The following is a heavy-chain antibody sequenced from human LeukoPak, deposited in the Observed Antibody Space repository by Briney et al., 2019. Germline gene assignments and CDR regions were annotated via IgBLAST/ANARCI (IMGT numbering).Heavy chain of an antibody. V-gene: IGHV4-59*01. CDR1: GGSISSYY. D-gene: IGHD3-22*01. J-gene: IGHJ6*03. Sequence: KTSETLSLTCTVSGGSISSYYWSWIRQPPGKGLEWIGYIYYSGSTNYNPSLKSRVTISVDTSKNQFSLKLSSVTAADTAVYYCARDYYDSSGSQAYYYYYMDVWGKGTTVTVSS. CDR3: ARDYYDSSGSQAYYYYYMDV. CDR2: IYYSGST.